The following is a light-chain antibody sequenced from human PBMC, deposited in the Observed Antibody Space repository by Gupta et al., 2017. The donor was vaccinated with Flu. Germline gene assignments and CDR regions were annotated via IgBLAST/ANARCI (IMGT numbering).Light chain of an antibody. CDR3: QSYDVSVGGWV. CDR1: SSNLGAGYD. Sequence: QSLLTQPPSVSGAPGQRITISCIGTSSNLGAGYDVNWYQQFPGGAPRLLIFENSNRPSGLPGRFFGSKTGISASLAITGLQAEDESDFYCQSYDVSVGGWVFGGGTRLTVL. J-gene: IGLJ3*02. V-gene: IGLV1-40*01. CDR2: ENS.